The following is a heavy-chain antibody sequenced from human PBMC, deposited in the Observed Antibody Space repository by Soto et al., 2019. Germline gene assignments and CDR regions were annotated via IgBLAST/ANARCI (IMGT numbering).Heavy chain of an antibody. CDR2: ISYDGSNK. CDR3: ARDGRVVDTGMDV. J-gene: IGHJ6*02. V-gene: IGHV3-30-3*01. Sequence: QVQLVESGGGVVQPGRSLRLSCAASGFTFSSYAMHWVRQAPGKGLEWVAVISYDGSNKYYADSVKGRFTISRDNSKNTLYRQMNSLRAEDTAVYYCARDGRVVDTGMDVWGQGTTVTVSS. D-gene: IGHD2-21*01. CDR1: GFTFSSYA.